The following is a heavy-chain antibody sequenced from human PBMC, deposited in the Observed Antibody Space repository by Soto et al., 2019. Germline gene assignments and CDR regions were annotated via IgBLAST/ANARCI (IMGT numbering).Heavy chain of an antibody. Sequence: QVQLVESGGGVVQPGRSLRLSCAASGFTFSSYGMHWVRQAPGKGLEWVAVISYDGSNKYYADSVKGRFTISRDNSKNTLYLQMNSLRAEDTAVYYCANDGIAVDIMGPNYYYYYGMDVWGQGTTVTVSS. D-gene: IGHD6-19*01. CDR2: ISYDGSNK. V-gene: IGHV3-30*18. J-gene: IGHJ6*02. CDR3: ANDGIAVDIMGPNYYYYYGMDV. CDR1: GFTFSSYG.